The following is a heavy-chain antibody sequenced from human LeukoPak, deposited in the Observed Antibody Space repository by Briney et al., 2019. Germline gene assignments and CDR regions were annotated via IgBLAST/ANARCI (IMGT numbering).Heavy chain of an antibody. Sequence: PGGSLRLSCAASGFTFSSYGMHWVRQAPGKGLEWVAFIRYDGSNKYYADSVKGRFTISRDNSKNTLYLQMNSLRAEDTAVYYCAKDAVLRYFDWLSDAFDIWGQGTMVTVSS. CDR1: GFTFSSYG. CDR2: IRYDGSNK. J-gene: IGHJ3*02. D-gene: IGHD3-9*01. CDR3: AKDAVLRYFDWLSDAFDI. V-gene: IGHV3-30*02.